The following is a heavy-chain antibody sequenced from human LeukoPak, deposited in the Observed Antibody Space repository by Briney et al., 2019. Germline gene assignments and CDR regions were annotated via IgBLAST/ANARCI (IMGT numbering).Heavy chain of an antibody. V-gene: IGHV1-8*01. D-gene: IGHD2-15*01. CDR1: GYTFTSYD. CDR2: MNPNSGNT. CDR3: ARESVGVVVVVAATHYYYGMDV. J-gene: IGHJ6*02. Sequence: ASVTVSCTASGYTFTSYDINWVRQATGQGLEWMGWMNPNSGNTGYAQKFQGRVTMTRDTSTSTVYMELSSLRSEDTAVYYCARESVGVVVVVAATHYYYGMDVWGQGTTVTVSS.